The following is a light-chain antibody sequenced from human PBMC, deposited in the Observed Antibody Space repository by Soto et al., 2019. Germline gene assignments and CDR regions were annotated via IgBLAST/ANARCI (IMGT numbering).Light chain of an antibody. Sequence: QSVLTQSPSASASLGASVKLTCTLSSGHSSYAIAWHQQQPEKGPRYWMKLNSDDSHSKGDGIPDRFSGSSSGAERYLTISSLQSEDEADYYCQTWGTGIVVFGGGTKLTV. CDR1: SGHSSYA. V-gene: IGLV4-69*01. J-gene: IGLJ2*01. CDR3: QTWGTGIVV. CDR2: LNSDDSH.